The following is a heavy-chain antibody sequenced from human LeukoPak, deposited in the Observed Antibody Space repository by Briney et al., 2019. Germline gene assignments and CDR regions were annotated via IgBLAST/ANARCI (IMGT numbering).Heavy chain of an antibody. CDR1: GGSLSGYY. D-gene: IGHD5-24*01. V-gene: IGHV4-34*01. CDR2: IKQSEST. CDR3: AREGLRNVHNPLGY. Sequence: SETLSLTCAVYGGSLSGYYWTWIRQPPGKGLEWIGEIKQSESTNYNPSLKSRVTISIDTSKNQFSLKLTSVTAADTAAYYCAREGLRNVHNPLGYWGQGTLVTVPS. J-gene: IGHJ4*02.